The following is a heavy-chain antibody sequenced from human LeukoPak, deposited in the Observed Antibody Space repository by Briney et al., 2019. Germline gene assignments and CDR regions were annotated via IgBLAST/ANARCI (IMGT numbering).Heavy chain of an antibody. V-gene: IGHV3-48*02. D-gene: IGHD6-13*01. J-gene: IGHJ5*02. CDR3: ARDGVAAAGNVKNWFDP. CDR1: GFTFSSYN. Sequence: GGSLRLSCAASGFTFSSYNMNWVRQAPGKGLEWVSYITSSSSTIYYADSVKGRFTISRDNAKNSLYLQMNSLRDEDTVVYYCARDGVAAAGNVKNWFDPWGQGTLVTVSS. CDR2: ITSSSSTI.